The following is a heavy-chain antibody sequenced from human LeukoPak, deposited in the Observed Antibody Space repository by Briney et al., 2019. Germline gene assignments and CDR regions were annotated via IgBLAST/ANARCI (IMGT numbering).Heavy chain of an antibody. CDR3: ARASVVRPIDY. Sequence: PSETLSLTCTVSGGSISSYYWSWIRQPPGKGLEWIGYIYYRGSTNYNPSLKSRVTISVDTSKNQFSLKLSSVTAADTAVYYCARASVVRPIDYWGQGTLVTVSS. J-gene: IGHJ4*02. V-gene: IGHV4-59*01. CDR2: IYYRGST. D-gene: IGHD3-22*01. CDR1: GGSISSYY.